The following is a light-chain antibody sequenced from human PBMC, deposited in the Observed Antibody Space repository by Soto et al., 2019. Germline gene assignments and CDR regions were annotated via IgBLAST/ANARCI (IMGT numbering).Light chain of an antibody. CDR3: SSYTSSSTPYV. V-gene: IGLV2-14*01. CDR1: SSDVVGYNY. J-gene: IGLJ1*01. CDR2: EVS. Sequence: QSVLTQPASVSGSPGQSITISCTGNSSDVVGYNYVSWYQQHPGKAPKLMIYEVSNRPSGVSNRFSGSKSGNTASLTISGLQAEDEADYYCSSYTSSSTPYVFGTGTKLTVL.